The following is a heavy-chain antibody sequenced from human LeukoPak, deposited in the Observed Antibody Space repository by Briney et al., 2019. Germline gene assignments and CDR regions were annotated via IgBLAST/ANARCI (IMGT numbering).Heavy chain of an antibody. J-gene: IGHJ5*02. CDR3: ARVRAVAGRNWFDP. D-gene: IGHD6-19*01. V-gene: IGHV4-30-4*08. CDR1: GYSISSGYY. CDR2: IYYSGST. Sequence: PSETLSLNCAVSGYSISSGYYWSWIRQPPGKGLEWIGYIYYSGSTYYNPSLKSRVTISVDTSKNQFSLKLSSVTAADTAVYYCARVRAVAGRNWFDPWGQGTLVTVSS.